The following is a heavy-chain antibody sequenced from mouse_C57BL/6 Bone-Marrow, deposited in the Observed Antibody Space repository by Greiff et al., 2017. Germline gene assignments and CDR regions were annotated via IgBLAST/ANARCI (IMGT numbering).Heavy chain of an antibody. CDR2: INPGSGGT. V-gene: IGHV1-54*01. Sequence: QVQLQQSGAELVRPGTSVKVSCKASGYAFTNYLIEWVQQRPGQGLEWIGVINPGSGGTNYNEKFKGKATLTADKSSSTAYMQLSSLTSEDSAVYFCARYHYSNYGWYFDVWGTGTTVTVSS. CDR1: GYAFTNYL. CDR3: ARYHYSNYGWYFDV. J-gene: IGHJ1*03. D-gene: IGHD2-5*01.